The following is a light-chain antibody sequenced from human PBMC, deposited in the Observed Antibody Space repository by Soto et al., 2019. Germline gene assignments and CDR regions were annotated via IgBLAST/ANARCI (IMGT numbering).Light chain of an antibody. V-gene: IGKV1-5*03. CDR2: KAS. J-gene: IGKJ1*01. CDR3: RHYNTYSRT. CDR1: LSVDSW. Sequence: DIQMTQSPSTLSASIGDRVTITCRDSLSVDSWLAWYQQKPGKAPKLLIYKASSLQTGVPSRFSGSGSGTEFALTISTLQPDDFATYYCRHYNTYSRTFGLGTKVEVK.